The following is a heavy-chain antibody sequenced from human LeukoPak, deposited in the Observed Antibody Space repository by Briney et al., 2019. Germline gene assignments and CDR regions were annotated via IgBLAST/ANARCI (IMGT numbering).Heavy chain of an antibody. CDR3: ARHLLAAVNPEGYFQH. Sequence: PSETLSLTCTVSGGSISSYYWSWIRQPAGKGLEWIGRIYTSGSTNYNPSLKSRVTMSVDTSKNQFSLKLSSVTAADTAVYYCARHLLAAVNPEGYFQHWGQGTLVTVSS. V-gene: IGHV4-4*07. J-gene: IGHJ1*01. CDR2: IYTSGST. CDR1: GGSISSYY. D-gene: IGHD6-13*01.